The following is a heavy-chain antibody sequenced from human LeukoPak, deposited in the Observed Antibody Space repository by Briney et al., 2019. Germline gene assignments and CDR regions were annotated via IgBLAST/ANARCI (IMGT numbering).Heavy chain of an antibody. J-gene: IGHJ4*02. CDR2: IYYSGST. CDR3: ARAAPVSPLDY. Sequence: SETLSLTCSVSGGSISSGDYYWGWIRQPPGKGLEWIGHIYYSGSTYYNPSLKSRVTISVDTSKNQFSLKLSSVTPADTAVYYCARAAPVSPLDYWGQGTLVTVSS. CDR1: GGSISSGDYY. D-gene: IGHD6-6*01. V-gene: IGHV4-30-4*02.